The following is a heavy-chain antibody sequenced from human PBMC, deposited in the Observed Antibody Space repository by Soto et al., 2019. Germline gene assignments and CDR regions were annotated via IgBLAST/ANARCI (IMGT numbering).Heavy chain of an antibody. Sequence: GASVKVSCKASGYTFTSYGISWVRQAPGQGLEWMGGIIPIFGTANYAQKFQGRVTITADESTSTAYMELSSLRSEDTAVYYCAREDYSNSGIRYYYYGMDVWGQGTTVTVSS. CDR1: GYTFTSYG. J-gene: IGHJ6*02. CDR2: IIPIFGTA. D-gene: IGHD4-4*01. V-gene: IGHV1-69*13. CDR3: AREDYSNSGIRYYYYGMDV.